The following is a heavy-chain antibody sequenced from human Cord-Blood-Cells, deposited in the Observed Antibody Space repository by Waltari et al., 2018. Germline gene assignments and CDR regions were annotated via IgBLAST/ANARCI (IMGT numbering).Heavy chain of an antibody. CDR3: ARDIRPYLSSSSFDY. Sequence: QVQLVQSGAEVKKPGASVKVSCKASGYTFTSYYMHWVRQAPGQGLEWMGIINPSGGSTSYAQKFQGGVTMTRDTSTSTVYMELSSLRSEDTAVYYCARDIRPYLSSSSFDYWGQGTLVTVSS. CDR2: INPSGGST. J-gene: IGHJ4*02. CDR1: GYTFTSYY. D-gene: IGHD6-6*01. V-gene: IGHV1-46*01.